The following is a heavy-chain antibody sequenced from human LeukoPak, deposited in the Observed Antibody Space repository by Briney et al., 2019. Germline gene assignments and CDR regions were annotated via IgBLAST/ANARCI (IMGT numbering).Heavy chain of an antibody. V-gene: IGHV3-23*01. Sequence: GGSLRLSCAASGLTFSSYAMSWVRQAPGKGLEWVSAISGSGGSTYYADSVKGRFTISRDNSKNTLYLQMNSLRAEDTAVYYCAKKKETYYDFWSGYCGDYWGQGTLVTVSS. CDR3: AKKKETYYDFWSGYCGDY. CDR1: GLTFSSYA. CDR2: ISGSGGST. D-gene: IGHD3-3*01. J-gene: IGHJ4*02.